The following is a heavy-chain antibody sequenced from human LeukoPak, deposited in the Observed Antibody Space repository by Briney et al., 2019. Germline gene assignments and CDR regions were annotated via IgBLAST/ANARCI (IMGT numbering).Heavy chain of an antibody. D-gene: IGHD3-16*01. V-gene: IGHV3-23*01. J-gene: IGHJ4*02. CDR1: EFTFSNYA. CDR3: AKGAEDYVWGSIGF. Sequence: GGSLRLSCAASEFTFSNYAMSWVRQAPGKGLEWVSVISGSGSSTYYAYSVKGRFAISRDNSKNMLYVQMNSLRAEDSAVYYCAKGAEDYVWGSIGFWGQGILVTVSS. CDR2: ISGSGSST.